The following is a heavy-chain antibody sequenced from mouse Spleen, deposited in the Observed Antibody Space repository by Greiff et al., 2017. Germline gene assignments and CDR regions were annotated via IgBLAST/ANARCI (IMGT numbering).Heavy chain of an antibody. D-gene: IGHD2-4*01. CDR1: GFTFSDYG. Sequence: EVMLVESGGGLVKPGGSLKLSCAASGFTFSDYGMHWVRQAPEKGLEWVAYISSGSSTIYYADTVKGRFTISRDNAKNTLFLQMTSLRSEDTAMYYCARRNYDYFYWYFDVWGAGTTVTVSS. J-gene: IGHJ1*01. CDR3: ARRNYDYFYWYFDV. CDR2: ISSGSSTI. V-gene: IGHV5-17*01.